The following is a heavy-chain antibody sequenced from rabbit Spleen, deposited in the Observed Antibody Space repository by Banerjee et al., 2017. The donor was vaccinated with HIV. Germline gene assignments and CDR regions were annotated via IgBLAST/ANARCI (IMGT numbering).Heavy chain of an antibody. CDR3: TRDDGSGHYIDGYFNL. Sequence: QSLEESGGDLVKPGASLTLTCIASGVSFSGGYDMCWVRQAPGKGLEWIACIYTGNSKTYYASWAKGRFTISKTSSTTVTLQMTSLTVADTATYFCTRDDGSGHYIDGYFNLWGPGTLVTVS. CDR1: GVSFSGGYD. D-gene: IGHD1-1*01. CDR2: IYTGNSKT. J-gene: IGHJ4*01. V-gene: IGHV1S40*01.